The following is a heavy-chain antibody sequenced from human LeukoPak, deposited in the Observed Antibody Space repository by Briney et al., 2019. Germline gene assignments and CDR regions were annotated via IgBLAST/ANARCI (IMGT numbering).Heavy chain of an antibody. CDR3: AKSPSLQAFDV. J-gene: IGHJ3*01. Sequence: GGSLRLSCVVSGFTFSNYGMSWVRQAPGKGLQCVATISADGGSTYYPDSVKGRFTISRDNSKNTLYLQMNSLRAEDTALYYCAKSPSLQAFDVWGQGTAVSVSS. V-gene: IGHV3-23*01. CDR1: GFTFSNYG. CDR2: ISADGGST.